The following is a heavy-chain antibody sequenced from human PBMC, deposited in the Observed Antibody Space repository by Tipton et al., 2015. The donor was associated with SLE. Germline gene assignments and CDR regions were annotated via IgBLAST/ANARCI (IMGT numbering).Heavy chain of an antibody. D-gene: IGHD2-15*01. CDR1: GFTFSSYP. J-gene: IGHJ4*02. V-gene: IGHV3-48*01. CDR2: INSAGSVV. CDR3: AKDRELAVEYYFDY. Sequence: SLRLSCTTSGFTFSSYPMIWVRQAPGKGLESVSYINSAGSVVHYADSVKGRFTISRDNAENSLSLQMSSLRAEDTAIYYCAKDRELAVEYYFDYWGQGTLVTVSS.